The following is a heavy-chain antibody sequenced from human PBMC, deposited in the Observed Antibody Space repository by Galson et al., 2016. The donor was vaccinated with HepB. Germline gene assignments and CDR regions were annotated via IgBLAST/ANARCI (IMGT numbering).Heavy chain of an antibody. Sequence: TLSLTCSVSGGSITSSDWWSWVRQPPGKGLEWIAEIHYNGRPNHSPSLKSRVTISVDKSKNQFSLKLSSVTAADTAVYYCARDHYYDGSGCRAFDIWGQGTKVTVSS. CDR3: ARDHYYDGSGCRAFDI. J-gene: IGHJ3*02. D-gene: IGHD3-22*01. V-gene: IGHV4-4*02. CDR2: IHYNGRP. CDR1: GGSITSSDW.